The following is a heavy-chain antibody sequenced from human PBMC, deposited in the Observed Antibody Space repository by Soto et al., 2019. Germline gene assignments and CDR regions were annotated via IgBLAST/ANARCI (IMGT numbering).Heavy chain of an antibody. CDR2: INAGNGNT. CDR1: GYSFTSYA. J-gene: IGHJ6*02. D-gene: IGHD2-2*01. V-gene: IGHV1-3*01. Sequence: ASVKVSCKASGYSFTSYAIYWVRQAPGQRLEWTGWINAGNGNTKYSQKLQGRVTFTGDTSASTAHMELSSLRSEDTAVYFCARGVENIVVVLDVFGYYGMDVWGQGTTVTV. CDR3: ARGVENIVVVLDVFGYYGMDV.